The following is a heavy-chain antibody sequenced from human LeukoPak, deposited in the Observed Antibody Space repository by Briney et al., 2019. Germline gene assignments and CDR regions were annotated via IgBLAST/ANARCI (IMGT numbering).Heavy chain of an antibody. D-gene: IGHD1-26*01. V-gene: IGHV4-59*01. CDR3: ARKEVGATTFDY. CDR2: IYYSGST. J-gene: IGHJ4*02. Sequence: SETLSLTCAVYGGSFSSYYWSWIRQPPGKGLEWIGYIYYSGSTNYNPSLKSRVTISVDTSKNQFSLKLSSVTAADTAVYYCARKEVGATTFDYWGQGTLVTVSS. CDR1: GGSFSSYY.